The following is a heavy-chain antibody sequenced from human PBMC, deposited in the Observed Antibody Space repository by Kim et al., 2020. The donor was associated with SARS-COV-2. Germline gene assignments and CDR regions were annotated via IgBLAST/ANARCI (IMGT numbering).Heavy chain of an antibody. CDR3: ARVKVEYSSSWLAAFDI. D-gene: IGHD6-13*01. V-gene: IGHV6-1*01. J-gene: IGHJ3*02. Sequence: VKSRITINPDTSKNQFSLQLNSVTPADTAVYYCARVKVEYSSSWLAAFDIWGQGTMVTVSS.